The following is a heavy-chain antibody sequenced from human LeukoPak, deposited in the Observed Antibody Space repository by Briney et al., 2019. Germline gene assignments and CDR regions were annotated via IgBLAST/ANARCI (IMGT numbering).Heavy chain of an antibody. J-gene: IGHJ6*03. CDR1: GFIFSSSA. V-gene: IGHV3-23*01. D-gene: IGHD3-10*01. CDR3: ARFAAGGSYYYYMDV. Sequence: GGSLRLSCAASGFIFSSSAMNWVRQAPGKGLEWVSAISGSGASASYADSVKGRFTISRDNAKNSLYLQMNSLRADDTAVYYCARFAAGGSYYYYMDVWGKGTTVTVSS. CDR2: ISGSGASA.